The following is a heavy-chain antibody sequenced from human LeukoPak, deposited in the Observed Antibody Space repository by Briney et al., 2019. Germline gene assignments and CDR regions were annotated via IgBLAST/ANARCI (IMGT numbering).Heavy chain of an antibody. V-gene: IGHV1-69*13. CDR1: GGTFSSYA. CDR3: ARDRLVTYYDILTGYYKTNYYYGMDV. D-gene: IGHD3-9*01. CDR2: IIPIFGTA. J-gene: IGHJ6*02. Sequence: ASVKVSCKASGGTFSSYAISWVRQAPGQGLEWMGGIIPIFGTANYAQKFQGRVTITADESTSTAYMELSSLRSEDTAVYYCARDRLVTYYDILTGYYKTNYYYGMDVWGQGTTVTVSS.